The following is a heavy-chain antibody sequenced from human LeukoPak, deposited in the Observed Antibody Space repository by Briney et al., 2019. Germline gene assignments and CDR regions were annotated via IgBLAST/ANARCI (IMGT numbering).Heavy chain of an antibody. Sequence: GGSLTLSCAASGFAFTKYGMHWVRQAPGKGLEWLAIIWYDGHNKYYADSVKGRFTISRDNSKNTLFLEMNELRVEDTAMYYCAREWGLIAVAGGPGYWGQGTLVTVSS. D-gene: IGHD6-19*01. CDR3: AREWGLIAVAGGPGY. CDR2: IWYDGHNK. CDR1: GFAFTKYG. J-gene: IGHJ4*02. V-gene: IGHV3-33*01.